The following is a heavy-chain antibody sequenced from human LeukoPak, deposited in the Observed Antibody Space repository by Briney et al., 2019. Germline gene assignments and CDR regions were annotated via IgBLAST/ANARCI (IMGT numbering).Heavy chain of an antibody. Sequence: GASVKVSCKASNYTFTSYGMSWVRQAPGQGLEWMAWINAYNGDTNYAQKFQGRVTLTTDTPTSTAYVELRSLRSEDTAVYYCARDGSGVWFDYWGQGTLVTVSS. CDR2: INAYNGDT. J-gene: IGHJ4*02. CDR1: NYTFTSYG. CDR3: ARDGSGVWFDY. D-gene: IGHD3-10*01. V-gene: IGHV1-18*01.